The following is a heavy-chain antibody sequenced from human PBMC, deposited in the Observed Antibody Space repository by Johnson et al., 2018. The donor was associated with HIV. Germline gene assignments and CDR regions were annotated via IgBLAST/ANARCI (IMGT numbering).Heavy chain of an antibody. CDR1: GFTFDDYA. Sequence: VQLVESGGGLVQPGRSLRLSCAASGFTFDDYAMHWVRQAPGKGLEWVSGISWNSGSIGYADSVKGRFTISRDNAKNTLYLQMNSLRAEDTAVYYCARGGKRVMAAFDIWGQGTMVTVSS. J-gene: IGHJ3*02. CDR3: ARGGKRVMAAFDI. D-gene: IGHD3-16*01. V-gene: IGHV3-9*01. CDR2: ISWNSGSI.